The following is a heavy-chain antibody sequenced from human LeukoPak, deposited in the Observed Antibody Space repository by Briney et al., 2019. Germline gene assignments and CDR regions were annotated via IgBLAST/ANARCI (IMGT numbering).Heavy chain of an antibody. CDR3: ARASSLPYLPTAVLFDY. CDR1: GGSISSGSYY. Sequence: SQTLSLTCTVSGGSISSGSYYWSWIRQPAGKGLEWIGRIYTSGSTNYNPSLKSRVTISVDTSKNQFSLKLSSVTAADTAVYYCARASSLPYLPTAVLFDYWGQGTLVTVSS. J-gene: IGHJ4*02. V-gene: IGHV4-61*02. CDR2: IYTSGST. D-gene: IGHD2/OR15-2a*01.